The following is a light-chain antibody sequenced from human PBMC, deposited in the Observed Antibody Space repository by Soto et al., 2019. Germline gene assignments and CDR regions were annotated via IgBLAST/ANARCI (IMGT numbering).Light chain of an antibody. CDR3: QQRFNWPQT. J-gene: IGKJ1*01. CDR1: QSVSSY. Sequence: EIVLTQSPATLSLSPGERATLSCRASQSVSSYLAWYQQKPGQAPRLLIYDASNRATGIPARFSGSGPGTDFTLTISSLEPEDFAVYYCQQRFNWPQTFGQGTKVDIK. V-gene: IGKV3-11*01. CDR2: DAS.